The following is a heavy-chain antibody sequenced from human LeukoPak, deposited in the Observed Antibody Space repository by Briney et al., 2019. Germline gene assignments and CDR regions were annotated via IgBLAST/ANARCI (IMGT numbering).Heavy chain of an antibody. CDR2: IYYSGST. Sequence: SETLSPTCTVSGGSISSYYWSWIRQPPGKGLEWIGYIYYSGSTNYNPSLKSRVTILVDTSKNQFSLKLSSVTAADTAVYYCARQEKYYDILTGYSAYYFDYWGQGTLVTVSS. D-gene: IGHD3-9*01. V-gene: IGHV4-59*08. J-gene: IGHJ4*02. CDR1: GGSISSYY. CDR3: ARQEKYYDILTGYSAYYFDY.